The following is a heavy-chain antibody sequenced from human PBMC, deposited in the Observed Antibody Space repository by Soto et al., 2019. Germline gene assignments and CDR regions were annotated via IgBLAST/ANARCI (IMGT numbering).Heavy chain of an antibody. V-gene: IGHV3-30-3*01. D-gene: IGHD6-19*01. J-gene: IGHJ5*02. Sequence: QVRLVESGGGVVQPGRSLRLSCTASGFSFSSYAMYWFRQPPGKGLEWVAVISHDGINKHYADSVKGRVTVSRDNSNHSHDLQLNSLKGEDTAMYYCARDMYSSDYFVKWFEPWGQGTLVTVSS. CDR1: GFSFSSYA. CDR3: ARDMYSSDYFVKWFEP. CDR2: ISHDGINK.